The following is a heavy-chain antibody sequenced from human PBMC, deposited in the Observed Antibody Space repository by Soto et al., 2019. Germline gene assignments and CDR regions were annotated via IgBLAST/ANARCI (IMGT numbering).Heavy chain of an antibody. D-gene: IGHD6-19*01. Sequence: GGSLRLSCAASGFTFSSYGMHWVRQAPGKGLEWVAVIWYDGSNKYYADSVKGRFTISRDNSKNTLYLQMNSLRAEDTAVYYCARVSSGWYKGYFDYWGQGTLVTVSS. CDR3: ARVSSGWYKGYFDY. J-gene: IGHJ4*02. CDR1: GFTFSSYG. V-gene: IGHV3-33*01. CDR2: IWYDGSNK.